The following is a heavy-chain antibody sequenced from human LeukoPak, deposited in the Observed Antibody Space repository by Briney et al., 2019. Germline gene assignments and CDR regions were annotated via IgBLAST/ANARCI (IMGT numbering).Heavy chain of an antibody. Sequence: GGSLRLSCAASGFTFSSYTMNWVSQAPGKGLEWVAHISTTSRAIYYADSVRGRFTVSRDNAKNSLFLQMNSLRDEDTAIYYCARDKGGQALIAPLDYWGQGTMVTVSS. CDR1: GFTFSSYT. D-gene: IGHD3-16*01. J-gene: IGHJ4*02. V-gene: IGHV3-48*02. CDR2: ISTTSRAI. CDR3: ARDKGGQALIAPLDY.